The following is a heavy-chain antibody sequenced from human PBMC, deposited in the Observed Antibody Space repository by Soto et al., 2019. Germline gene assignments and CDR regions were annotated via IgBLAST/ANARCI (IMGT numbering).Heavy chain of an antibody. V-gene: IGHV3-23*01. J-gene: IGHJ4*02. D-gene: IGHD1-26*01. CDR3: AKDYGGSYRVYYFDY. CDR1: GFTFSSYA. Sequence: GGCLRLSCAASGFTFSSYAMSWVRQAPGKGLEWVSAISGSGGSTYYADSVKGRFTISRDNSKNTLYLQMNSLRAEDTAVYYCAKDYGGSYRVYYFDYWGQGTLVTVSS. CDR2: ISGSGGST.